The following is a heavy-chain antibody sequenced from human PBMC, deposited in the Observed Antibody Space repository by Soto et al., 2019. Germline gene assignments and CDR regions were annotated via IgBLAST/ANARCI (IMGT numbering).Heavy chain of an antibody. CDR2: IYYSGST. CDR3: ARTGYAFDI. J-gene: IGHJ3*02. Sequence: SETLSLTCTVSGGSIGSYYWSWIRQPPGKGLEWIGYIYYSGSTNYNPSLKSRVTISVDTSKNQFSLKLSSVTAADTAVYYCARTGYAFDIWGQGTMVTVSS. CDR1: GGSIGSYY. D-gene: IGHD3-9*01. V-gene: IGHV4-59*01.